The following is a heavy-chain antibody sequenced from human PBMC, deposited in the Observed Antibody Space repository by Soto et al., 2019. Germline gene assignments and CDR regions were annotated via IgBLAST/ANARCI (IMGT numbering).Heavy chain of an antibody. Sequence: SVKVSCKASGGTFSSYAISWVRQAPGQGLEWMGGIIPIFGTANYAQKFQGRVTITADESTSTAYMELSSLRSEDTAVDYCARVRISVSVIVWGPLCYFLYRCQRTLV. CDR3: ARVRISVSVIVWGPLCYFLY. V-gene: IGHV1-69*13. J-gene: IGHJ4*03. D-gene: IGHD7-27*01. CDR2: IIPIFGTA. CDR1: GGTFSSYA.